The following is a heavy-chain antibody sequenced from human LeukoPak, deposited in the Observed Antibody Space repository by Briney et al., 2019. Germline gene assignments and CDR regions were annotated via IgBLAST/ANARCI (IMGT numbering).Heavy chain of an antibody. Sequence: PGGSLRLSCAASGFTFSSYAMHWVRQAPGKGLEYVSAISSNGGSTYYANSVKGRFTISRDNSKNILYLQMNSLRAEGTAVYYCTKEGPGSGSSFSGWFDPWGQGTLVTVSS. D-gene: IGHD3-10*01. CDR3: TKEGPGSGSSFSGWFDP. J-gene: IGHJ5*02. CDR2: ISSNGGST. V-gene: IGHV3-64*01. CDR1: GFTFSSYA.